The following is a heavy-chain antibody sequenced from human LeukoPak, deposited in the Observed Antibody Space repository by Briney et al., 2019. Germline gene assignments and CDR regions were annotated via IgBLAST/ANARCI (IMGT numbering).Heavy chain of an antibody. CDR3: ARRVFPGYFDY. J-gene: IGHJ4*02. D-gene: IGHD3-10*01. CDR2: IYQSGST. V-gene: IGHV4-38-2*01. Sequence: SETLSLTCAVSGYSISSGYYWGWIRQPPGKGLEWIGTIYQSGSTNYNPSLKSRVTISVDTSKNQFSLNLSSVTAADTAVYYCARRVFPGYFDYWGQGTLVTVSS. CDR1: GYSISSGYY.